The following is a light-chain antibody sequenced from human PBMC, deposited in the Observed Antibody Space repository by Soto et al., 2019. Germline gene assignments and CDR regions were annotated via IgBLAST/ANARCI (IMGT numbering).Light chain of an antibody. CDR2: EVS. Sequence: QSVLTQPASVSGSPGQSITISCTGSNSDIGGYNYVSWYQQHPGKAPKLLIYEVSTRPSGISNRFSGSKSGNTASLTISGLQAEDGADYYCTSFTSSSTLVFGTGTKVTVL. CDR1: NSDIGGYNY. CDR3: TSFTSSSTLV. V-gene: IGLV2-14*01. J-gene: IGLJ1*01.